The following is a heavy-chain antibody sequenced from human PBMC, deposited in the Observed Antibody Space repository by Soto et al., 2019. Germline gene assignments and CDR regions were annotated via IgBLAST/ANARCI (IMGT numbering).Heavy chain of an antibody. V-gene: IGHV1-18*01. D-gene: IGHD6-19*01. J-gene: IGHJ6*03. CDR2: ISAYNGNT. Sequence: QDQLVQSGVEVKKPGASVKVSCKASGYSFTNYGITWVRQAPGQRFEWMGWISAYNGNTNYAQKFQGRVTMTTDASTSTAYLELRSLRSDDTAVYYCARDRGVAPPVAGNTHYYYYMDVGGKGTTVTVSS. CDR3: ARDRGVAPPVAGNTHYYYYMDV. CDR1: GYSFTNYG.